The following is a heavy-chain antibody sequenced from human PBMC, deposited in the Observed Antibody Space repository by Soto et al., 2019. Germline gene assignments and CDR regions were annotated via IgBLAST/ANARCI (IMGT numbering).Heavy chain of an antibody. Sequence: QVQLVQSGAEVKKPGSSVKVSCKASGDTFRNYAISGVRQAPGQGLEWMGGIIPIYGTANYPQKVQDRVTINGDTSTSTADMELSSLRSEDTAVYYCARDLGGCSAGSCRYNWFDSWGQGTLVSVSS. J-gene: IGHJ5*01. V-gene: IGHV1-69*06. CDR1: GDTFRNYA. CDR3: ARDLGGCSAGSCRYNWFDS. CDR2: IIPIYGTA. D-gene: IGHD2-15*01.